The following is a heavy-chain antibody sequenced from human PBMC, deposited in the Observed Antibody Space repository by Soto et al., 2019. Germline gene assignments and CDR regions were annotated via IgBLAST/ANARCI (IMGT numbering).Heavy chain of an antibody. Sequence: QTLSLTCAISGDSVSSNSPAWNWIRQSPSRGLEWLGRTYYRSKWYNDYAVVVKSRLTITPDTSKNQFSLQLNSVTPEDTAVYYCARAIGPMLFDVWGQGTMVTVSS. D-gene: IGHD2-8*01. V-gene: IGHV6-1*01. J-gene: IGHJ3*01. CDR2: TYYRSKWYN. CDR1: GDSVSSNSPA. CDR3: ARAIGPMLFDV.